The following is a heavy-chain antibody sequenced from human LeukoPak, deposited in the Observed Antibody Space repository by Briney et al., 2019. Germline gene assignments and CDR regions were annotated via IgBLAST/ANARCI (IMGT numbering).Heavy chain of an antibody. CDR2: IIPILGIA. Sequence: SVKVSCKASGGTFSSYAISWVRQAPGQGLEWMGRIIPILGIANYAQKFQGRVTITADKSTSTAYMELGSLRSEDTAVYYCARGYCSSTSCNGFDPWGQGTLVTVSS. D-gene: IGHD2-2*01. J-gene: IGHJ5*02. CDR1: GGTFSSYA. CDR3: ARGYCSSTSCNGFDP. V-gene: IGHV1-69*04.